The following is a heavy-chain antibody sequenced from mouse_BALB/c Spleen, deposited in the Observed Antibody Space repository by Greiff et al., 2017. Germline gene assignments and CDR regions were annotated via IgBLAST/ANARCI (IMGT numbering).Heavy chain of an antibody. V-gene: IGHV3-2*02. CDR2: ISYSGST. CDR1: GYSITSDYA. Sequence: EVKLQESGPGLVKPSQSLSLTCTVTGYSITSDYAWNWIRQFPGNKLEWMGYISYSGSTSYNPSLKSRISITRDTSKNQFFLQLNSVTTEDTATYYCARDYYGYWGQGTTLTVSS. J-gene: IGHJ2*01. D-gene: IGHD1-1*01. CDR3: ARDYYGY.